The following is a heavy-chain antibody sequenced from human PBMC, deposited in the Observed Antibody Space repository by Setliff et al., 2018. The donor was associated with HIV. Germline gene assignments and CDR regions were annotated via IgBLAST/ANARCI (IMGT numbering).Heavy chain of an antibody. J-gene: IGHJ5*01. CDR1: GGTFRSFA. Sequence: SVKVSCKASGGTFRSFAFNWVRQAPGQGLEWMRRIIPIFGSSNYAQNFQGRITISADTSTSTAYMEITGLRSEDSATYFCATYRVVLAQDNWFDSWGQGTLVTVSS. D-gene: IGHD2-15*01. CDR3: ATYRVVLAQDNWFDS. CDR2: IIPIFGSS. V-gene: IGHV1-69*06.